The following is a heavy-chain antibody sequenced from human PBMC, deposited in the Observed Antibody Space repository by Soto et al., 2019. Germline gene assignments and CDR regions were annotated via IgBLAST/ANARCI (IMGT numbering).Heavy chain of an antibody. V-gene: IGHV3-9*01. J-gene: IGHJ4*02. Sequence: GGSLRLSCAASGFTFDDYAMHWVRQAPGKGLEWVSGISWNSGSIGYADSVKGRFTISRDNAKNSLYLQMNSLRAEDTALYYCAKAAWGGYEQEGDYFDYWGQGTLVTVSS. D-gene: IGHD5-12*01. CDR2: ISWNSGSI. CDR3: AKAAWGGYEQEGDYFDY. CDR1: GFTFDDYA.